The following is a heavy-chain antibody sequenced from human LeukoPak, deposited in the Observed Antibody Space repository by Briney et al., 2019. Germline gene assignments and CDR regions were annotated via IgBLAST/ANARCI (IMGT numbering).Heavy chain of an antibody. Sequence: SVKVSXKASGGTFSSYAISWMRQAPGQGLEWMGGITPIFGTANYAQKFQGRVTITADESTSTAYMELSSLRSEDTAVYYCARAGRDGYNPWGQGTLVTVSS. CDR3: ARAGRDGYNP. CDR2: ITPIFGTA. D-gene: IGHD5-24*01. V-gene: IGHV1-69*13. J-gene: IGHJ5*02. CDR1: GGTFSSYA.